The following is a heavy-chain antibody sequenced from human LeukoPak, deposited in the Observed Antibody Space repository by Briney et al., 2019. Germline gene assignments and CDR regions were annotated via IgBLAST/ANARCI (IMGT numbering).Heavy chain of an antibody. CDR1: GFTFSSYW. V-gene: IGHV3-7*01. J-gene: IGHJ6*03. D-gene: IGHD3-10*01. Sequence: GGSLRLSCAASGFTFSSYWMSWVRQAPGKGLEWVANIKQDGSEKNYVGSVKGRFTIARDNAKNSLYLQMNSLRAEDTAVYYCARSSITMVRGVIKSTTSWYHYYNMDVWGKGTTVTVSS. CDR2: IKQDGSEK. CDR3: ARSSITMVRGVIKSTTSWYHYYNMDV.